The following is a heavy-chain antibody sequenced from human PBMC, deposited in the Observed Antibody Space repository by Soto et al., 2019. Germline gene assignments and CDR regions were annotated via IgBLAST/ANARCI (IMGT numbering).Heavy chain of an antibody. CDR3: ARAGGGYCSGGSCYENWFDP. D-gene: IGHD2-15*01. CDR1: GFTFSSYD. V-gene: IGHV3-13*01. J-gene: IGHJ5*02. CDR2: IGTAGDT. Sequence: GSLRLSCAASGFTFSSYDMHWVRQATGKGLEWVSAIGTAGDTYYPGSVKGRFTISRENAKNSLYLQMNSLRAGDTAVYYCARAGGGYCSGGSCYENWFDPWGQGTLVTVSS.